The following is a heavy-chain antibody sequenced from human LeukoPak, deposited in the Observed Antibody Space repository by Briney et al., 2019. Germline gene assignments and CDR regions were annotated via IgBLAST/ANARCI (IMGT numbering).Heavy chain of an antibody. D-gene: IGHD3-16*02. V-gene: IGHV1-2*02. J-gene: IGHJ4*02. CDR2: INPNSGGT. Sequence: GASVKVSCKASGYTFTGCYMHWVRQAPGQGLEWMGWINPNSGGTNYAQKFQGRVTMTRDTSISTAYMELSRLRSDDTAVYYCARKPYDYVWGSYPGGGYFDYWGQGTLVTVSS. CDR3: ARKPYDYVWGSYPGGGYFDY. CDR1: GYTFTGCY.